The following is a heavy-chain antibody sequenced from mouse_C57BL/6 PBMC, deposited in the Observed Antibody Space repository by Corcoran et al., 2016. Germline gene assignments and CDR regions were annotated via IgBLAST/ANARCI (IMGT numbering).Heavy chain of an antibody. V-gene: IGHV1-75*01. CDR2: IFPGSGST. J-gene: IGHJ4*01. CDR3: ARRVPIYYCNYNYAMDY. D-gene: IGHD2-1*01. CDR1: GYTFTDYY. Sequence: QVQLQQSGPELVKPGASVKISCKASGYTFTDYYINWVKQRPGQGLEWIGWIFPGSGSTYYNEKFKGKATLTVDKSSSTAYMLLSSLTSEDSAVYFCARRVPIYYCNYNYAMDYWGQGTSVTVSS.